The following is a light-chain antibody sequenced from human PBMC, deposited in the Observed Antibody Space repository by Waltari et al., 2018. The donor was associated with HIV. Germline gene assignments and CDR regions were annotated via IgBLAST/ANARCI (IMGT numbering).Light chain of an antibody. J-gene: IGLJ3*02. V-gene: IGLV2-14*01. CDR1: SSDVGGYNY. CDR3: SSYTGSSSVV. Sequence: QSALTQPASVSGSPGQSTTFSCTGASSDVGGYNYASWYQQLPGNAPKLMIYEVSKRPSVVSNRFSGSKSGNPASLTISGLRAEDEADYYCSSYTGSSSVVFGVGTKLTVL. CDR2: EVS.